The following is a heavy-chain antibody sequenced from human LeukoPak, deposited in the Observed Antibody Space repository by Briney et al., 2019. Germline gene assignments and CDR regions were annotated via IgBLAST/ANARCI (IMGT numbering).Heavy chain of an antibody. J-gene: IGHJ3*02. Sequence: SETLSLTCIVSGGSISSAGYYWNWIRQPPGKGLDWIGYIYHSGSTYYNPSLNSRVTISLDTSKNQFSLKLSSVTAADTAVYYCARALWGGRNEAFDIWGRGTMVTVSS. CDR2: IYHSGST. CDR1: GGSISSAGYY. CDR3: ARALWGGRNEAFDI. D-gene: IGHD1-1*01. V-gene: IGHV4-30-2*01.